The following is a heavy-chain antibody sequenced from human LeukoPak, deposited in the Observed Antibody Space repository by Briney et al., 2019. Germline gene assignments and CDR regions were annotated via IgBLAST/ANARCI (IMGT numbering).Heavy chain of an antibody. CDR2: IYYSGST. V-gene: IGHV4-39*07. D-gene: IGHD3-16*01. J-gene: IGHJ4*02. Sequence: SETLSLTCTVSGGSLSSSSWYWGWIRQPPGKGLEWIGSIYYSGSTYYNPSLKSRVTISLDTSKNQFSLKLSSVTAADTAVYYCARDGALGFDYWGQGTLVTVSS. CDR3: ARDGALGFDY. CDR1: GGSLSSSSWY.